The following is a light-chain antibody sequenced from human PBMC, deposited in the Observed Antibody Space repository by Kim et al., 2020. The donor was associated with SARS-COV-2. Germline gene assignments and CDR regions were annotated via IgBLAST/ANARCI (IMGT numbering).Light chain of an antibody. CDR3: HLWDTSSDHVV. V-gene: IGLV3-21*04. Sequence: PGKAAPFACGRNDVGTRGVPWYQQKPGQAPVQVIYYDNDRPSGIPERFSGSNSGNTATLTITRVEAGDEADYYCHLWDTSSDHVVFGGGTQLTVL. CDR1: DVGTRG. CDR2: YDN. J-gene: IGLJ2*01.